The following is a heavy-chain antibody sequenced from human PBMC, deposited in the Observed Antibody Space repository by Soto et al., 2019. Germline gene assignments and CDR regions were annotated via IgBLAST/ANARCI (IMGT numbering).Heavy chain of an antibody. J-gene: IGHJ6*02. CDR2: IIPIFGTA. CDR1: GGTFSSYA. Sequence: QVQLVQSGAEVKKPGSSVKVSCKASGGTFSSYAISWVRQAPGQGLEWMGGIIPIFGTANYAQKFQGRVTITADESTSTAYMERSSLRSEDTAVYYCARGPFRYCSSTSCYANYYYYGMDVWGQGTTVTVSS. D-gene: IGHD2-2*01. V-gene: IGHV1-69*01. CDR3: ARGPFRYCSSTSCYANYYYYGMDV.